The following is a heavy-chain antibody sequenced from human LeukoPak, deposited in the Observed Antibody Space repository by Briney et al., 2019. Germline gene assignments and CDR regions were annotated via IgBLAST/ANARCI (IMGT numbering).Heavy chain of an antibody. Sequence: GGSLRLSCSASGFTFSSYAMQWVRQPPGKGLEYVSTISNDGGTTHYAYSVKGRFTISRDNSKNTLYLQMSSLRAEDTAVYYCVRSRDWGQGTLVAVSS. V-gene: IGHV3-64D*06. J-gene: IGHJ4*02. CDR2: ISNDGGTT. CDR1: GFTFSSYA. CDR3: VRSRD.